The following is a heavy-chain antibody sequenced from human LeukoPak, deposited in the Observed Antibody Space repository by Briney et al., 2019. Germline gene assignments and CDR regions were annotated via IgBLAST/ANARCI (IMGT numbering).Heavy chain of an antibody. J-gene: IGHJ3*02. Sequence: PSEALSLTCTVSGGSISSSSYYWSWIRQPPGKGLEWIGYIYYSGSTYYNPSLKSRVTISVDTSKNQFSLKLSSVTAADTAVYYCARVGYCSGGSCSPENDAFDIWGQGTMVTVSS. D-gene: IGHD2-15*01. CDR3: ARVGYCSGGSCSPENDAFDI. CDR1: GGSISSSSYY. CDR2: IYYSGST. V-gene: IGHV4-30-4*01.